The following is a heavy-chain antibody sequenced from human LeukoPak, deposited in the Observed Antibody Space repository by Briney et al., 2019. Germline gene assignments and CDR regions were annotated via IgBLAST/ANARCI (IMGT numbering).Heavy chain of an antibody. Sequence: SETLSLTCTVSGGSISSYYWSWIRQPPGKGLEWIGYIYYGGSTNYNPSLKSRVTISVDTSKNQFSLKLSSVTAADTAVYYCARLAGVVPAAIPHYFDYWGQGTLVTVSS. CDR3: ARLAGVVPAAIPHYFDY. V-gene: IGHV4-59*08. D-gene: IGHD2-2*01. CDR1: GGSISSYY. CDR2: IYYGGST. J-gene: IGHJ4*02.